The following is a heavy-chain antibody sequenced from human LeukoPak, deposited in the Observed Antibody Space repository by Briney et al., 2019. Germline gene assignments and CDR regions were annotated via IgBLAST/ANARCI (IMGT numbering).Heavy chain of an antibody. V-gene: IGHV3-33*01. D-gene: IGHD3-9*01. CDR3: AREEYYDILTGYHPPLYYGMDV. J-gene: IGHJ6*02. CDR1: GFTFSSYG. CDR2: IWYDGSNK. Sequence: PGGSLRLSCAASGFTFSSYGMHWVRQAPGKGPEWVAVIWYDGSNKYYADSVKGRFTISRDNSKNALYLQMNSLRAEDTAVYYCAREEYYDILTGYHPPLYYGMDVWGQGTTVTVSS.